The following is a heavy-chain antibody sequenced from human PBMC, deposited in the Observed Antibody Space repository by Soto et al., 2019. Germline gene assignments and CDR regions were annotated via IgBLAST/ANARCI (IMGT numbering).Heavy chain of an antibody. V-gene: IGHV4-31*03. D-gene: IGHD3-9*01. CDR1: AGSISSGGYY. CDR2: IYYSGST. J-gene: IGHJ3*02. Sequence: SETLSLTCTVSAGSISSGGYYWSWIRQHPGKGLEWIGYIYYSGSTYYNPSLKSRVTISVDTSKNQFSLKLSSVTAADTAVYYCARDYDILTGHHPGAFDIWGQGTMVTVSS. CDR3: ARDYDILTGHHPGAFDI.